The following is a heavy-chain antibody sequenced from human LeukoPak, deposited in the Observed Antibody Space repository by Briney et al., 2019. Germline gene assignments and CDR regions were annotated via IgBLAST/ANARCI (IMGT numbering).Heavy chain of an antibody. Sequence: GGSLRLSCAASGFTFSSYGMHWVRQAPGRGLEWVAVITYDGSNKYYADSVKGRFTISRDNSNNRLYLQMNRLRGKETDVYYCAKAGYAYDSSLGAFDIWGQGTMVTVSS. CDR3: AKAGYAYDSSLGAFDI. CDR2: ITYDGSNK. V-gene: IGHV3-30*18. CDR1: GFTFSSYG. D-gene: IGHD3-22*01. J-gene: IGHJ3*02.